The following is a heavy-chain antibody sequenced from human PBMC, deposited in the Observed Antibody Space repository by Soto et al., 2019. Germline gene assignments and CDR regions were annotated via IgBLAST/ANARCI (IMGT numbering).Heavy chain of an antibody. D-gene: IGHD3-16*01. Sequence: SERMSLASTLSSASISIGGYYWNWIRQHPGKGLEWIGYIYYSGSTYYNPSLKSRVTISVHTSKNQFSLKLSSVTAADTAVYYWARGELWLQCFDYWGQGTLVTVSS. V-gene: IGHV4-31*03. J-gene: IGHJ4*02. CDR2: IYYSGST. CDR3: ARGELWLQCFDY. CDR1: SASISIGGYY.